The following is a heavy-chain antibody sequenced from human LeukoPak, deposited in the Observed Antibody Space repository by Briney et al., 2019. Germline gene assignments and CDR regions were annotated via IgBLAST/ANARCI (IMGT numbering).Heavy chain of an antibody. J-gene: IGHJ4*02. D-gene: IGHD3-10*01. CDR3: ATVTMVRGAAFDY. CDR2: FDPEDGET. CDR1: GYTLTELS. Sequence: ASVKVSCKVSGYTLTELSMHWVRQAPGKGLEWMGGFDPEDGETIYAQKFEGRVTMTEDASTDTAYMELSSLRSEDTAVYYCATVTMVRGAAFDYWGQGTLVTVSS. V-gene: IGHV1-24*01.